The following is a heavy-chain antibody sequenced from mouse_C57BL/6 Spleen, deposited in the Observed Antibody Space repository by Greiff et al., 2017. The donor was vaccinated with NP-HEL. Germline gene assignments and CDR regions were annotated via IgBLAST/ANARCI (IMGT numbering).Heavy chain of an antibody. J-gene: IGHJ4*01. D-gene: IGHD1-1*01. V-gene: IGHV5-16*01. Sequence: EVHLVESEGGLVQPGSSMKLSCTASGFTFSDYYMAWVRQVPEKGLEWVANINYDGSSTYYLDSLKSRFIISRDNAKNILYLQMSSLKSEDTATYYCARDRNYYGSYYAMDYWGQGTSVTVSS. CDR1: GFTFSDYY. CDR2: INYDGSST. CDR3: ARDRNYYGSYYAMDY.